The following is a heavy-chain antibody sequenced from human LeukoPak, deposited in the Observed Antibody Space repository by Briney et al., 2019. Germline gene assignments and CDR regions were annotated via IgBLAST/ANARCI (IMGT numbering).Heavy chain of an antibody. D-gene: IGHD6-13*01. J-gene: IGHJ4*02. CDR3: VREGRSGAAAGIGY. Sequence: ASVKVSCKASGYTFTSYGISWVRQAPGQGLEWMGIINPSGGGTSYAQKFQGRVTMTRDTSTSTVYMELSSLRSEDTAVYYCVREGRSGAAAGIGYWGQGTLVTVSS. CDR1: GYTFTSYG. V-gene: IGHV1-46*01. CDR2: INPSGGGT.